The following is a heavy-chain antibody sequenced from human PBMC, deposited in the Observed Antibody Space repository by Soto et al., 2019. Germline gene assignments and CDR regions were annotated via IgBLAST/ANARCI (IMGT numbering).Heavy chain of an antibody. CDR2: ISYDGSNK. CDR1: GFTFSSYA. Sequence: QVQLVESGGGVVQPGRSLRLSCAASGFTFSSYAMHWVRQAPGKGLERVAVISYDGSNKYYADSVKGRFTISRDNSKNTLYLQMNSLRAEDTAVYYCARDYTRVAVGGRSDYWGQGTLVTVSS. J-gene: IGHJ4*02. CDR3: ARDYTRVAVGGRSDY. V-gene: IGHV3-30-3*01. D-gene: IGHD6-19*01.